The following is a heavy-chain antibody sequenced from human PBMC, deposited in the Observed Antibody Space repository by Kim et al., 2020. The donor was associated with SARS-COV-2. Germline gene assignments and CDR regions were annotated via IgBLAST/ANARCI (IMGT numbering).Heavy chain of an antibody. J-gene: IGHJ4*02. V-gene: IGHV6-1*01. D-gene: IGHD5-12*01. Sequence: SQTLSLTCAISGDSVSSNSAAWNWIRQSPSRGLEWLGRTYYRSKWYNDYAVSVKSRITINPDTSKNQFSLQLNSVTPEDTAVYYCARDRTGGYDSARPNSGDFDYWGQGTLVTVSS. CDR2: TYYRSKWYN. CDR1: GDSVSSNSAA. CDR3: ARDRTGGYDSARPNSGDFDY.